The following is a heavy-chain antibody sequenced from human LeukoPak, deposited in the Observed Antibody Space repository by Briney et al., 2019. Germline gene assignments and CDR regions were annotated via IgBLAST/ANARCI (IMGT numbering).Heavy chain of an antibody. CDR1: GGSISSYY. CDR3: AREDYGDSGFDY. Sequence: SETLSLTCTVSGGSISSYYWSWIRQPPGKGLEWIGYIYYSGSTNYNPSLKSRVTTSVDTSKNQFSLKLSSVTAADTAVYYCAREDYGDSGFDYWGQGTLVTVSS. CDR2: IYYSGST. J-gene: IGHJ4*02. D-gene: IGHD4-17*01. V-gene: IGHV4-59*01.